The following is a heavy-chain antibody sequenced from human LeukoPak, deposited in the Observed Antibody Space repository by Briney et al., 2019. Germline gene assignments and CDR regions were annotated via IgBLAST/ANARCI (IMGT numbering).Heavy chain of an antibody. D-gene: IGHD5-24*01. CDR3: ARWLQFQLDAFDI. J-gene: IGHJ3*02. Sequence: SETLSLTCTVSGGSISSSSHYWGWIRQPPGKGLELIGSISYSGSTYYNPSLKSRVTISVDTSKNQFSLKLSPVTAADTAVYYCARWLQFQLDAFDIWGQGTMVTVSS. CDR1: GGSISSSSHY. CDR2: ISYSGST. V-gene: IGHV4-39*01.